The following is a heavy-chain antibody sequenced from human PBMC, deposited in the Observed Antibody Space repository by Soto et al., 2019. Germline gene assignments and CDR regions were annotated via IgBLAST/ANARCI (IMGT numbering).Heavy chain of an antibody. Sequence: GGSLRLSCAASGFTFSSYGMHWVRQAPGKGLEWVAVIWYDGSNKYYADSVKGRFTISRDNSKNTLYLQMNSLRAEDTAVYYCARPYSSGWYESPFDYWGQGTLVTVSS. CDR1: GFTFSSYG. J-gene: IGHJ4*02. CDR2: IWYDGSNK. CDR3: ARPYSSGWYESPFDY. V-gene: IGHV3-33*01. D-gene: IGHD6-19*01.